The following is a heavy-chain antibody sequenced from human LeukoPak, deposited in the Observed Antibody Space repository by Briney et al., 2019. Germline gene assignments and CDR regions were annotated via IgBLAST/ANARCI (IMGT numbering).Heavy chain of an antibody. CDR3: ASITRDY. CDR2: IKQDGSEK. J-gene: IGHJ4*02. V-gene: IGHV3-7*03. D-gene: IGHD3-10*01. CDR1: GFSFTTYW. Sequence: PGGSLRLSCAASGFSFTTYWMSWVRQAPGKGLEWVANIKQDGSEKYYVDSVKGRFTISRDNAKNSLYLQMNSLRAEDTALYYCASITRDYWGQGTLVTVSS.